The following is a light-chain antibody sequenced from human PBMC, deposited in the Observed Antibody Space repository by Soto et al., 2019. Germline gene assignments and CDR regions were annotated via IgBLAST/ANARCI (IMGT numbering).Light chain of an antibody. Sequence: EIVMTHSPATLSVSPGERATLSCRASQSVSSRLAWYQQKPGQAPRLLIHGASTRATGIPDRFSGSGSGTDFTLTINRLEPEDSAVYFCQHYGTTSATFGQGTKVDIK. J-gene: IGKJ1*01. CDR3: QHYGTTSAT. V-gene: IGKV3D-15*01. CDR1: QSVSSR. CDR2: GAS.